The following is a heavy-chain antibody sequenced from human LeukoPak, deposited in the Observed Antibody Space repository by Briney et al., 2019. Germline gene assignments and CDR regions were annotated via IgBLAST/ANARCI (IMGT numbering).Heavy chain of an antibody. CDR1: GFTFSSYA. CDR2: ISGSGGST. D-gene: IGHD3-22*01. Sequence: PGGSLRLSCAASGFTFSSYAMSWVRQAPGKGLEWVSAISGSGGSTYYADSVKGRFTISRDNSKNTLYLQMNSLRAEDTAVYYCAREVGDSSGYPLDYWGQGALVTVSS. CDR3: AREVGDSSGYPLDY. V-gene: IGHV3-23*01. J-gene: IGHJ4*02.